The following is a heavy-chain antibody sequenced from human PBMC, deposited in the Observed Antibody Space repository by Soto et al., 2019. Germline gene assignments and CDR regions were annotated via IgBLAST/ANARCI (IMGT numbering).Heavy chain of an antibody. J-gene: IGHJ6*02. V-gene: IGHV4-59*08. CDR3: ARQGFGPLHGLVDV. Sequence: QVQLQESGPGLVKPSETLSLSCTVSGGSISSYYWSWFRQSPGKRMEWIGYVHHSWGSSYNPYLHSRVAISLDTSKSQFSLKVTSVTATDTAVYYCARQGFGPLHGLVDVWGQGTTVTVSS. D-gene: IGHD3-10*01. CDR2: VHHSWGS. CDR1: GGSISSYY.